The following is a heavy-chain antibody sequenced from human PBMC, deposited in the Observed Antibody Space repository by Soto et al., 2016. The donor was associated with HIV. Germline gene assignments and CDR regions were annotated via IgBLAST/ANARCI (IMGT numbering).Heavy chain of an antibody. CDR2: INPNSGGT. CDR1: GYIFTDYY. D-gene: IGHD1-1*01. V-gene: IGHV1-2*02. J-gene: IGHJ3*02. CDR3: ARVGYDWNDAGAFDI. Sequence: QVQLVQSGAEVKKPGASVKVSCKASGYIFTDYYIHWVRQAPGQGLEWMGWINPNSGGTNYAQKFQGRVTMTRDTSISTAYMELSRLRSDDTAVYYCARVGYDWNDAGAFDIWGQGTMVTVSS.